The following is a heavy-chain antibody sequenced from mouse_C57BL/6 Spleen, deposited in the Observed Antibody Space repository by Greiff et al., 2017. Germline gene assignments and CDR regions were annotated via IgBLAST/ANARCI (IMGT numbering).Heavy chain of an antibody. J-gene: IGHJ4*01. D-gene: IGHD6-1*01. CDR1: GYTFTSYW. Sequence: VQLQQSGAELVKPGASVKLSCKASGYTFTSYWMHWVKQRPGQGLEWIGMIHPNSGSTNYNEKFKSKATLTVDKSSSTAYMQLSSLTSEDSAVYDCASLGSNYAMDYWGQGTSVTVSS. CDR2: IHPNSGST. CDR3: ASLGSNYAMDY. V-gene: IGHV1-64*01.